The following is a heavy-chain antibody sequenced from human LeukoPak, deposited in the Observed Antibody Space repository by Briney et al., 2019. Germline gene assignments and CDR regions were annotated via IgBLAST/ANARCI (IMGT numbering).Heavy chain of an antibody. D-gene: IGHD3-22*01. CDR3: ARSPVKGDSSGYSY. J-gene: IGHJ4*02. CDR2: FTAYNGNT. V-gene: IGHV1-18*01. CDR1: GYTFTSYG. Sequence: ASVKVSCKASGYTFTSYGISWVRQAPGQGLAWMGWFTAYNGNTNYAQKLQGRVTMTTDTSTSTAYMELRSLRSDDTAVYYCARSPVKGDSSGYSYWGQGTLVTVSS.